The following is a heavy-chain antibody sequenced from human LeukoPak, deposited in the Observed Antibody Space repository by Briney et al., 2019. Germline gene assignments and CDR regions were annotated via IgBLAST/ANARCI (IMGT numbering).Heavy chain of an antibody. CDR1: GDSISSGSYY. CDR2: IYTTGST. J-gene: IGHJ5*02. CDR3: ARGDPMIRNWFDP. Sequence: SQTLSLTCSVSGDSISSGSYYWSWIRQPAGKGLEWIGRIYTTGSTNYNPSLKSRVTISVDTSENQFSLKLSSVTAADTAVYYCARGDPMIRNWFDPWGQGTLVTVSS. D-gene: IGHD3-22*01. V-gene: IGHV4-61*02.